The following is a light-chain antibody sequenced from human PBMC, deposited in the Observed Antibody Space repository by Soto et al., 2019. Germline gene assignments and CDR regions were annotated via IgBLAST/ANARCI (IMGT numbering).Light chain of an antibody. CDR3: QKYNDWPLT. J-gene: IGKJ1*01. CDR2: GAF. CDR1: QSVSSN. V-gene: IGKV3-15*01. Sequence: EIVMTQSPVTLSVSPGERVTLSCRASQSVSSNLAWYQQKPGQAPSLLIYGAFTRATGIPARFSGTGSGTEFTLTISSLQSEDFALYYCQKYNDWPLTCGQGTKGDIK.